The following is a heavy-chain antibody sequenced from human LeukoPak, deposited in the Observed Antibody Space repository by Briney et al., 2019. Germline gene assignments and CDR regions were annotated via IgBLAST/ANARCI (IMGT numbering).Heavy chain of an antibody. CDR2: IYPGDSDT. CDR3: ARPMLGGNPDAFDI. D-gene: IGHD4-23*01. Sequence: LGESLKISCQGSGYRFTSYWIGWVRQMPGKGLEWMGIIYPGDSDTRYSPSFQGQVTISADKSISIAYLQWSSLKASDTAMYYCARPMLGGNPDAFDIWGQGTMVTVSS. CDR1: GYRFTSYW. V-gene: IGHV5-51*01. J-gene: IGHJ3*02.